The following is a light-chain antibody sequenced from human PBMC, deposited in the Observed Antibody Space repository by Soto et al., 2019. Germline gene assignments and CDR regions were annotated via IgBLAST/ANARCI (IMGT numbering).Light chain of an antibody. V-gene: IGKV3-15*01. CDR2: GAS. Sequence: EIVMTQSPATLSVSPGERATLSCRASQSVSSNLAWYQQKPGQAPRLLIYGASTRAPGIPARFSGSGSGTECTLPISSLQSDDFAVYCCQQYNNWPPWTFGQGTKVEIK. J-gene: IGKJ1*01. CDR3: QQYNNWPPWT. CDR1: QSVSSN.